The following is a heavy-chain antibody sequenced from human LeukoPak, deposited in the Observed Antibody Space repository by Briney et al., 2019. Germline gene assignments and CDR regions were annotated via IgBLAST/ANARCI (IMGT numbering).Heavy chain of an antibody. Sequence: PGGSLRLSCAASGFTFSSYSMNWVRQAPGKGLEWVSSISSSSSYIYYADSLKGRFTISRDNARNSLYLQMNSLRAEDTAVYYCARFRGYLLSERKWEGYIFDYWGQGTLVTVSS. CDR3: ARFRGYLLSERKWEGYIFDY. CDR1: GFTFSSYS. D-gene: IGHD1-26*01. V-gene: IGHV3-21*01. J-gene: IGHJ4*02. CDR2: ISSSSSYI.